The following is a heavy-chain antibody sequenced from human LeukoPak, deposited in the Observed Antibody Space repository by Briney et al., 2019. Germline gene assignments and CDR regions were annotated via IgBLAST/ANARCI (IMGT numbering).Heavy chain of an antibody. CDR2: ISGSGGTA. CDR3: AKDRATDYGDFIYDY. J-gene: IGHJ4*02. D-gene: IGHD4-17*01. CDR1: GFTFSRYA. V-gene: IGHV3-23*01. Sequence: GGSLRLSCAASGFTFSRYAMSWVRQAPGKGLEWVSGISGSGGTADYAHSVKGRFTISRDNSKNTLYLQMNSLRAEDTAVYYCAKDRATDYGDFIYDYWGQGTLVTVSS.